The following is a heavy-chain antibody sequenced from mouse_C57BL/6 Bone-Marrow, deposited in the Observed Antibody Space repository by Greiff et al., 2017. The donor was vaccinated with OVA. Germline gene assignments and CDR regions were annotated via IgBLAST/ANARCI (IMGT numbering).Heavy chain of an antibody. CDR1: GYAFSSSW. CDR3: ARSITTVVARYFDV. D-gene: IGHD1-1*01. CDR2: IYPGDGDT. J-gene: IGHJ1*03. V-gene: IGHV1-82*01. Sequence: VQLQQSGPALVQPGASVKISCTASGYAFSSSWMNWVKQRPGKGLEWIGRIYPGDGDTNYNGKFKGKATLTADKSSSTAYMQLSSLTSEDSAVYFCARSITTVVARYFDVWGTGTTVTVSS.